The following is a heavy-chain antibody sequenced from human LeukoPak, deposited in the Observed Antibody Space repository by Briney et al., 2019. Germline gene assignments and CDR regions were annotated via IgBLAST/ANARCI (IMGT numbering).Heavy chain of an antibody. CDR1: GYSFTRYW. J-gene: IGHJ4*02. Sequence: GESLKISCKGSGYSFTRYWISWVRQMPGKGLEWMGRIDPSDSYTNYSPSFQGHVTISADKSISTAYLQWSSLKASDTAMYYCGRQLAGTPWDFDYWGQGTLVTVSS. D-gene: IGHD6-19*01. CDR3: GRQLAGTPWDFDY. V-gene: IGHV5-10-1*01. CDR2: IDPSDSYT.